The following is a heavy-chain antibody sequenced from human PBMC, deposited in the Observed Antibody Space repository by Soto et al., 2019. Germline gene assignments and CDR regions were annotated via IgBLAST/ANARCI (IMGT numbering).Heavy chain of an antibody. J-gene: IGHJ4*02. CDR1: GFTFSSYA. Sequence: PVGSLTLSCAASGFTFSSYAMSWVRQAPGKGLEWVSAISGSGGSTYYADSVKGRFTISRDNSKNTLYLQMNSLRAEDTAVYYCAKPTYSSSYSNWGQGTLVTVSS. D-gene: IGHD6-6*01. CDR3: AKPTYSSSYSN. V-gene: IGHV3-23*01. CDR2: ISGSGGST.